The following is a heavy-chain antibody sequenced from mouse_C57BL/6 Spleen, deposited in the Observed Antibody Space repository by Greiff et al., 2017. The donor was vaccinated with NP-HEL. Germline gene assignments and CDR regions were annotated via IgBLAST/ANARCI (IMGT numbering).Heavy chain of an antibody. CDR3: ARDGSVAMDY. CDR1: GFTFSSYA. V-gene: IGHV5-4*01. CDR2: ISDGGSYT. J-gene: IGHJ4*01. Sequence: EVKLVESGGGLVKPGGSLKLSCAASGFTFSSYAMSWVRQTPEKRLEWVATISDGGSYTYYPDNVKGRFTISRDNAKNNLYLQMSHLKSEDTAMYYCARDGSVAMDYWGQGTSVTVSS. D-gene: IGHD1-1*01.